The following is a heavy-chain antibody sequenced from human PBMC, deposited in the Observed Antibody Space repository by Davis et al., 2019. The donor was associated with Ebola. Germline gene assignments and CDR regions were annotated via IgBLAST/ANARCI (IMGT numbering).Heavy chain of an antibody. Sequence: MPSETLPLTCTVSGGSISSYYWSWIRQPPGKGLEWIGYIYYSGSTNYNPSLKSRVTISVDTSKNQFSLKLSSVTAADTAVYYCARQGRFLEWLLSWFDPWGQGTLVTVSS. CDR1: GGSISSYY. J-gene: IGHJ5*02. CDR3: ARQGRFLEWLLSWFDP. V-gene: IGHV4-59*08. CDR2: IYYSGST. D-gene: IGHD3-3*01.